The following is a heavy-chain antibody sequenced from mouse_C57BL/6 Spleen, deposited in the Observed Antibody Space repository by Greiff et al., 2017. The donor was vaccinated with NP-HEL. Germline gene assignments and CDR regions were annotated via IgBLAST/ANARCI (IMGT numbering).Heavy chain of an antibody. D-gene: IGHD1-1*01. J-gene: IGHJ1*03. Sequence: EVQLQQSGPELVKPGASVKIPCKASGYTFTDYNMDWVKQSHGKSLEWIGDINPNNGGTIYNQKFKGKATLTVDKSSSTAYMELRSLTSEDTAVYYWARWVGSSYWYFDVWGTGTTVTVSS. CDR3: ARWVGSSYWYFDV. V-gene: IGHV1-18*01. CDR1: GYTFTDYN. CDR2: INPNNGGT.